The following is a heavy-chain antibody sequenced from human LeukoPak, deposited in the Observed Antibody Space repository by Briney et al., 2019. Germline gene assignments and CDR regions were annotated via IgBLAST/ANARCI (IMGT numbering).Heavy chain of an antibody. CDR1: GYTFTSYG. CDR3: ARFGRGYSSSWGDFDY. Sequence: ASVKVSCKASGYTFTSYGISWVRQAPGQGLEWMGWISAYNGNTNCAQKLQGRVTMTTDTSTSTAYMELRSLRSDDTAVYYCARFGRGYSSSWGDFDYWGQGTLVTVSS. J-gene: IGHJ4*02. CDR2: ISAYNGNT. V-gene: IGHV1-18*01. D-gene: IGHD6-13*01.